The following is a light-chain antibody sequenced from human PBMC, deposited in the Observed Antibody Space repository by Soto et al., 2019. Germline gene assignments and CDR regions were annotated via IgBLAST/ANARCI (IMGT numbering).Light chain of an antibody. J-gene: IGKJ1*01. CDR1: QSVSSNY. CDR3: QQYGSSPRT. CDR2: GAS. V-gene: IGKV3-20*01. Sequence: EILLTQSPGTLSVSPGERATLFCRASQSVSSNYLTWYQQKHGQAPRLLIFGASSRATGIPDRFSGSGYGTDFNLTISRLETEDFAVYFCQQYGSSPRTFGQGTKVDIK.